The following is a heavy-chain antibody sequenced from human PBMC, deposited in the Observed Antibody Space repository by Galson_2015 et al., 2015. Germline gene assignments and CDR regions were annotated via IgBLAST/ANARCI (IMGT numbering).Heavy chain of an antibody. CDR1: GFTFSNYA. CDR3: AKSLQWPAEGHFDY. D-gene: IGHD6-19*01. V-gene: IGHV3-23*01. Sequence: SLRLSCAASGFTFSNYAMSWVRQAPGKGLEWVSFISGSGGSTYNADSVKGRFTISRDNPKNTVYLYMDSLRAEDTAVYYCAKSLQWPAEGHFDYWGQGTLVTVSS. J-gene: IGHJ4*02. CDR2: ISGSGGST.